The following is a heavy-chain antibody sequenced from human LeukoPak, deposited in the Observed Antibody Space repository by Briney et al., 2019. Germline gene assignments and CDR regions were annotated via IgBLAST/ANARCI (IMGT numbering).Heavy chain of an antibody. D-gene: IGHD6-19*01. CDR2: IYHSGST. CDR1: GYSISRGYY. J-gene: IGHJ4*02. Sequence: PSETLSLTCAVSGYSISRGYYWGWIRQPPGKGLEWIGSIYHSGSTYYNPSLKSRVTISVYTSKNQFSLKLSSVTATDTAVYYCAIGPGYSSGWYLYWGQGTLVTVSS. V-gene: IGHV4-38-2*01. CDR3: AIGPGYSSGWYLY.